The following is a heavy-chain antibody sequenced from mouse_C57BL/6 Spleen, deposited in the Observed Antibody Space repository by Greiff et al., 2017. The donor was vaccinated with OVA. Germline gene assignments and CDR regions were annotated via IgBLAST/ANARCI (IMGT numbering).Heavy chain of an antibody. V-gene: IGHV1-54*01. CDR2: INPGSGGT. CDR3: ARSLYDGYFAWFAY. D-gene: IGHD2-3*01. Sequence: VQLQQSGAELVRPGTSVKVSCKASGYAFTNYLIEWVKQRPGQGLEWIGVINPGSGGTNYNEKFKGKATLTADKYSSTAYMQLSSLTSEDSSVYFFARSLYDGYFAWFAYWGQGTLVTVSA. CDR1: GYAFTNYL. J-gene: IGHJ3*01.